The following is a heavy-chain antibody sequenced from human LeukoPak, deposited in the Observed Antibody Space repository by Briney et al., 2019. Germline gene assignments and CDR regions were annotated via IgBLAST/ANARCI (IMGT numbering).Heavy chain of an antibody. CDR1: GGTFSNYA. D-gene: IGHD2-15*01. J-gene: IGHJ5*02. CDR2: IIPIFGTA. CDR3: VAPSSPDCSGGSCYPRA. Sequence: SVKVSCKASGGTFSNYAISWVRQAPGQGLEWMGGIIPIFGTANYAQKFQGRVTITADKSTSTAYMELSSLRSEDTAVYYCVAPSSPDCSGGSCYPRAWGQGTLVTVSS. V-gene: IGHV1-69*06.